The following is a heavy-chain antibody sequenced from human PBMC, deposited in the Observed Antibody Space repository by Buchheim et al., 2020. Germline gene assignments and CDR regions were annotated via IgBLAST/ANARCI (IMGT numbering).Heavy chain of an antibody. J-gene: IGHJ6*02. D-gene: IGHD2/OR15-2a*01. Sequence: QVQLVQSGAEVKKPGASVKVSCKASGYTFTSYYMHWVRQAPGQGLEWMGIINPSGGSTSYAQKFHGRCTRTRDTSTSKVYMELSSLKSEDTAVYYCARQEASRVYYGMDVWGQGTT. CDR1: GYTFTSYY. CDR2: INPSGGST. V-gene: IGHV1-46*01. CDR3: ARQEASRVYYGMDV.